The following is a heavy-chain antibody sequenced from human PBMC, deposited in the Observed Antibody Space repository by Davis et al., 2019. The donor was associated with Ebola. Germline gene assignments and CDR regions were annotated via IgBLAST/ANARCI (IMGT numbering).Heavy chain of an antibody. CDR3: ARGRAGYDFWIYYYDGMDV. J-gene: IGHJ6*02. CDR2: IYHSGST. Sequence: MPSETLSLTCAVSGGSISSYYWSWIRQPPGKGLEWIGYIYHSGSTNYNPSLKSRVTISVDTSKNQFSLKLSSVTAADTAVYYCARGRAGYDFWIYYYDGMDVWGQGTTVTVSS. D-gene: IGHD3-3*01. V-gene: IGHV4-59*12. CDR1: GGSISSYY.